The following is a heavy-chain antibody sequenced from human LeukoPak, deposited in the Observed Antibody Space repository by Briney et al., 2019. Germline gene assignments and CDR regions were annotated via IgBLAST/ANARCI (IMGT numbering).Heavy chain of an antibody. CDR1: GGSISSYY. Sequence: PSETLSLTCTVSGGSISSYYWSWIRQPAGKGLEWIGRIYTSGSTNYNPSLKSRVAMSVDTSTNQFSLKLSSLPAADPAVYYSARADSSGYYSRANAFDIWGQGTMVTVSS. J-gene: IGHJ3*02. V-gene: IGHV4-4*07. CDR2: IYTSGST. CDR3: ARADSSGYYSRANAFDI. D-gene: IGHD3-22*01.